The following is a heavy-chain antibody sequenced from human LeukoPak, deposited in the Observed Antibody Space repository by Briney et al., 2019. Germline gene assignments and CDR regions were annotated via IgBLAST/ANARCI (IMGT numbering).Heavy chain of an antibody. CDR1: GGSISSYY. J-gene: IGHJ4*02. D-gene: IGHD6-13*01. Sequence: SETLSLTCTVSGGSISSYYWSWIRQPAGKGLEWIGRIYTSGSTNYNPSLKSRVTMSVDTSKNQFSLDLDSVTAADTAVYYCARGGSSWPIPPHWFDYWGPGVLVTVSS. CDR2: IYTSGST. V-gene: IGHV4-4*07. CDR3: ARGGSSWPIPPHWFDY.